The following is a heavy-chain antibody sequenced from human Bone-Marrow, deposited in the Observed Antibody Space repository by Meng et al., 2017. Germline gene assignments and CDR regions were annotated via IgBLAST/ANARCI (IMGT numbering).Heavy chain of an antibody. V-gene: IGHV4-34*01. CDR1: GGSFSDYY. CDR2: INHSGST. J-gene: IGHJ4*02. Sequence: QGQLQRGGEGLLKPSETLSLTFVVAGGSFSDYYWSWIRQPPGKGLEWIGEINHSGSTNYNPSLESRATISVDTSQNNLSLKLSSVTAADSAVYYCARGPTTMAHDFDYWGQGTLVTVSS. D-gene: IGHD4-11*01. CDR3: ARGPTTMAHDFDY.